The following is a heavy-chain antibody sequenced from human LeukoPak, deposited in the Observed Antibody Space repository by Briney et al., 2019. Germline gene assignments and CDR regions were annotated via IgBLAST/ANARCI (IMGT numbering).Heavy chain of an antibody. J-gene: IGHJ4*02. CDR1: GFTFSSYG. V-gene: IGHV3-33*01. CDR2: IWYDGSNK. CDR3: ARPPSSSSDYLDY. Sequence: GGSLRPSCAASGFTFSSYGMHWVRQAPGKGLEWVAVIWYDGSNKYYADSVKGRFTISRDNSKNTLYLQMNSLRAEDTAVYYCARPPSSSSDYLDYWGQGTLVTVSS. D-gene: IGHD6-6*01.